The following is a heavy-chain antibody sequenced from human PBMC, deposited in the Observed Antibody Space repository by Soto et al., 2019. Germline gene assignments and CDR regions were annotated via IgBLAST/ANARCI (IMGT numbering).Heavy chain of an antibody. J-gene: IGHJ5*02. CDR1: GGTFSSYA. V-gene: IGHV1-69*01. CDR2: IIPIFGTA. D-gene: IGHD3-10*01. Sequence: QVQLVQSGAEVKKPGSSVKVSCKAYGGTFSSYAISWVRQAPGQGLEWMGGIIPIFGTANYAQKFQGRVTITADESTSTAYMELSSLRSEDTAVYYCARERDYYGSGENNWFDPWGQGTLVTVSS. CDR3: ARERDYYGSGENNWFDP.